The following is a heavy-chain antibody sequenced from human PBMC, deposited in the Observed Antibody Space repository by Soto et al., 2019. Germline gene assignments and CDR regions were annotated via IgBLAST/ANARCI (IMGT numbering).Heavy chain of an antibody. Sequence: SVKVSCKASGGTFSSYTISWVRQAPGQGLEWMGRIIPILGIANYAQKFQGRVTITEDKSTSTAYMELSSLRSEDTAVYYCARSARDGSEGRFDYWGQGTLVTVSS. D-gene: IGHD5-12*01. CDR2: IIPILGIA. CDR3: ARSARDGSEGRFDY. J-gene: IGHJ4*02. V-gene: IGHV1-69*02. CDR1: GGTFSSYT.